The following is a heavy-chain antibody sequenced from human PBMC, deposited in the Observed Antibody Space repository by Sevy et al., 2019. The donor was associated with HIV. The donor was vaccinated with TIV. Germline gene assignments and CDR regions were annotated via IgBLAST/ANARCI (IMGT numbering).Heavy chain of an antibody. D-gene: IGHD2-15*01. J-gene: IGHJ4*02. CDR3: AKRPVSYCSGATYSLDY. CDR1: GFTFGGYA. Sequence: GGSLRLSCAASGFTFGGYAMAWVRQAPGKGLESVSAISGTGETTYYTDSVKGRFTVSRDNSNNILYLQMNSLRGEDTALYYCAKRPVSYCSGATYSLDYWGPGTLVTVSS. CDR2: ISGTGETT. V-gene: IGHV3-23*01.